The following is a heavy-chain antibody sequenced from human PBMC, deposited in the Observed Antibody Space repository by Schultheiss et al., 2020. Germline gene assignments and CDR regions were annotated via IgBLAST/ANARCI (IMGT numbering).Heavy chain of an antibody. CDR3: ASYTAMVRGFGADYYGMDV. CDR2: ISGSGGST. V-gene: IGHV3-23*01. D-gene: IGHD5-18*01. CDR1: GFTFSSYA. J-gene: IGHJ6*02. Sequence: GGSLRLSCVASGFTFSSYAMSWVRQAPGKGLEWVSAISGSGGSTYYADSVKGRFTISRDNSKNTLYLQMNSLRAEDTAVYYCASYTAMVRGFGADYYGMDVWGQGTTVTVSS.